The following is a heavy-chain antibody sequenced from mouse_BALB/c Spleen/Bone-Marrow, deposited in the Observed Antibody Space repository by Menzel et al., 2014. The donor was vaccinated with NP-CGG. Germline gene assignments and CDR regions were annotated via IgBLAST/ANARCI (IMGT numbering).Heavy chain of an antibody. J-gene: IGHJ2*01. CDR2: IWSGGST. D-gene: IGHD4-1*01. V-gene: IGHV2-2*02. CDR3: ARNPVGRNYFDY. CDR1: GFSFPNYG. Sequence: QVQLQQLGPGLVQPSQSLSITCTVSGFSFPNYGVHWVRQSPGKGLEWLGVIWSGGSTDYNAAFISRLSISKDNSKSQVFFKMNSLQVNDTAIYYCARNPVGRNYFDYWGQGTTLTVSS.